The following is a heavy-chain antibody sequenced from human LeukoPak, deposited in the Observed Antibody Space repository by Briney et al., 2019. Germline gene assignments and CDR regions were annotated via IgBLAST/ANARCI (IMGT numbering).Heavy chain of an antibody. J-gene: IGHJ4*02. D-gene: IGHD6-13*01. CDR3: AREGQQLIRVPFDY. CDR2: ISSSGSTI. Sequence: PGGSLRLSCAASGFTFSSYEMNWVRQAPGKGLEWVSYISSSGSTIYYADSVKGRFTISRDNAKNSLYLQMNSLRAEDTAVYYCAREGQQLIRVPFDYWGQGTLVTVSS. CDR1: GFTFSSYE. V-gene: IGHV3-48*03.